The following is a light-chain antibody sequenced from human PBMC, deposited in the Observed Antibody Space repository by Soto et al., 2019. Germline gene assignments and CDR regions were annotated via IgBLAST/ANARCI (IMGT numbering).Light chain of an antibody. J-gene: IGKJ3*01. CDR2: GAS. Sequence: EIVMTQSPATLSVSPGERATLSCRARQSVSSNLAWYQQKPGQAPRLLIYGASTRATGIPARFSGSVSGTEFTLTISSLQSEDVAVYYCQQYNIWPPRFTVGPGTKVDI. CDR1: QSVSSN. CDR3: QQYNIWPPRFT. V-gene: IGKV3-15*01.